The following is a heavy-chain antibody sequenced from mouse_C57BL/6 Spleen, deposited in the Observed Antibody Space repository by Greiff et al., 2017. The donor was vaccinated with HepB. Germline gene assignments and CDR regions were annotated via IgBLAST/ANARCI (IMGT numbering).Heavy chain of an antibody. J-gene: IGHJ2*01. CDR2: IYPGDGDT. D-gene: IGHD2-3*01. CDR3: ARLDGH. CDR1: GYAFSSSW. V-gene: IGHV1-82*01. Sequence: VKLQQSGPELVKPGASVKISCKASGYAFSSSWMNWVKQRPGKGLEWIGRIYPGDGDTNYNGKFKGKATLTADKSSSTAYMQLSSLTSEDSAVYFCARLDGHWGQGTTLTVSS.